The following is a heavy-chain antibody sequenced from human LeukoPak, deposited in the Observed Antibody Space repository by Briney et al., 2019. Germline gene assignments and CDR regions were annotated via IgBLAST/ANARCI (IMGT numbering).Heavy chain of an antibody. D-gene: IGHD5-18*01. CDR2: IYYSGST. V-gene: IGHV4-59*01. J-gene: IGHJ4*02. Sequence: SETLSLTCTVSGGSISSYYWSWIRQPPGKGLEWIGYIYYSGSTNYNPSLKSRVTISVDTSKNQFSLKLSSVTAADTAVYYCARAPTSNSYGPYFDYWGQGTLVTVSS. CDR3: ARAPTSNSYGPYFDY. CDR1: GGSISSYY.